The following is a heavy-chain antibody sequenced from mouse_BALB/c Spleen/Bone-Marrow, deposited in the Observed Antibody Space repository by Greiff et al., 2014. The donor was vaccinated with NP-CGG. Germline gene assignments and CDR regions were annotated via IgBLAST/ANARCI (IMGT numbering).Heavy chain of an antibody. CDR2: IDPANGNT. V-gene: IGHV14-3*02. Sequence: VQLQQSGAELVKPGASVKLSCTASGFNIKDTYMHWVKQRPEQGLEWIGRIDPANGNTKYDPKFKGKATITADTSSNTAYLQLISLTSEDSAVYYGARNGSYGAWFAYWGQGTLVTVSA. D-gene: IGHD1-1*02. CDR1: GFNIKDTY. J-gene: IGHJ3*01. CDR3: ARNGSYGAWFAY.